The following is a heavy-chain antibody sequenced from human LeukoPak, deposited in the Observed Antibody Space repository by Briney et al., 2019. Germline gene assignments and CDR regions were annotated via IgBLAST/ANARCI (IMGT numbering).Heavy chain of an antibody. CDR1: GGSFSGYY. V-gene: IGHV4-34*01. D-gene: IGHD3-10*01. CDR2: INHSGST. J-gene: IGHJ3*02. CDR3: ARDYYGSGSRFDI. Sequence: SETLSLTCAVYGGSFSGYYWSWIRQPPGKGLEWIGEINHSGSTNYNPSLKSRVTISVDTSKNQFSLKLNSVTAADTAVYYCARDYYGSGSRFDIWGQGTMVTVSS.